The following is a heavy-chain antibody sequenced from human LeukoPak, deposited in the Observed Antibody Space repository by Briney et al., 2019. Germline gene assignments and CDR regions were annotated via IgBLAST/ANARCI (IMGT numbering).Heavy chain of an antibody. J-gene: IGHJ2*01. D-gene: IGHD6-25*01. CDR1: GYTFTSYA. CDR2: INTNTGNS. Sequence: ASVKVSCKASGYTFTSYAMNWVRQAPGQGLEWMGWINTNTGNSTYAQGFTGRFVFSLDTSVSTAYLLISSLKTEDTALYYCARDWRGSHRYFDLWGRGTLVTVSS. V-gene: IGHV7-4-1*02. CDR3: ARDWRGSHRYFDL.